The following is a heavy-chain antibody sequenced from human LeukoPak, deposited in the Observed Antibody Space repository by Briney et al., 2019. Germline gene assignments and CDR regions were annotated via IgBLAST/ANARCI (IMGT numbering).Heavy chain of an antibody. CDR3: ARSSGNGGHYYFDY. CDR2: IYSGGST. J-gene: IGHJ4*02. V-gene: IGHV3-53*01. CDR1: GFTVSSNY. D-gene: IGHD3-3*01. Sequence: GGSLRLSCAASGFTVSSNYMSWVRQAPGKGLEWVSVIYSGGSTYYADSVKGRFTISRDNSKNTLYLQMNSLRAEDTAVYYCARSSGNGGHYYFDYWGQGTLVTVSS.